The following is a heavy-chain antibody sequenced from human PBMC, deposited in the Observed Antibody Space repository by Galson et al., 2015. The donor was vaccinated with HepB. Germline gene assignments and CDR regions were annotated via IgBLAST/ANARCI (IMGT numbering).Heavy chain of an antibody. CDR2: ISYDESQK. Sequence: SLRLSCAASGFTFSNYGMHWVRQAPGKGLEWVAIISYDESQKYYADSVKGRFTISRDNSKNTLFLHMKNLRLDVTAVYYCAREERRGASYYLDSWGQGTLVTVSA. J-gene: IGHJ4*02. CDR1: GFTFSNYG. D-gene: IGHD1-1*01. V-gene: IGHV3-30*03. CDR3: AREERRGASYYLDS.